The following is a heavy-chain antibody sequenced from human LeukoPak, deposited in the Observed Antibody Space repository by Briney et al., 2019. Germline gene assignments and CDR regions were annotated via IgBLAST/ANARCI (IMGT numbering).Heavy chain of an antibody. V-gene: IGHV4-34*01. D-gene: IGHD3-22*01. Sequence: SETLSLTCAVYGGSFSGYYWSWIRQPPGKGLEWIGEINHSGSTNYNPSLKSRVTISVDTSKNQFSLKLSSVTAADTAVYYCARAAVYYDSSGYFNAFDIWGQGTMVTVSS. J-gene: IGHJ3*02. CDR3: ARAAVYYDSSGYFNAFDI. CDR2: INHSGST. CDR1: GGSFSGYY.